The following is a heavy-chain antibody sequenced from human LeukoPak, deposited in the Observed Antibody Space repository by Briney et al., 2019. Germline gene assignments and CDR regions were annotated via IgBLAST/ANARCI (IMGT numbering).Heavy chain of an antibody. V-gene: IGHV3-49*03. CDR1: GFTFVDYA. D-gene: IGHD3-16*02. CDR2: IKRIHYGLRT. CDR3: TRCPYRHCYFYYIDV. Sequence: GRSLILSCTATGFTFVDYALSSIRQAPGKGLEWVGFIKRIHYGLRTEYSGAVKGRFTVSRDDAKSIAYLQMNSLKTEDTAVYYCTRCPYRHCYFYYIDVWGKGTTVTVS. J-gene: IGHJ6*03.